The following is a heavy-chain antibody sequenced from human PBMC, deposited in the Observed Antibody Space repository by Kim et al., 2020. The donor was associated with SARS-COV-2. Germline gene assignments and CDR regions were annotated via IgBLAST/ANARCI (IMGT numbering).Heavy chain of an antibody. CDR1: GFTFSSYG. Sequence: GGSLRLSCAASGFTFSSYGMHWVRQAPGKGLEWVAVIWYDGSNKYYADSVKGRFTISRDNSKNTLYLQMNSLRAEDTAVYYCARRGIYCSSTSCYNQMDVWGQGTTVTVSS. J-gene: IGHJ6*02. CDR3: ARRGIYCSSTSCYNQMDV. V-gene: IGHV3-33*01. CDR2: IWYDGSNK. D-gene: IGHD2-2*02.